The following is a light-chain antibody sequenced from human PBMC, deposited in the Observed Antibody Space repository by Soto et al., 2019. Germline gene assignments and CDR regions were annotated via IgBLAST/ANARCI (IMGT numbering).Light chain of an antibody. J-gene: IGKJ1*01. CDR2: GAS. CDR1: QSISDA. CDR3: QQYNKWPLT. V-gene: IGKV3-15*01. Sequence: EIVMTQSPATLSVSPGGRATLSCRASQSISDALAWYQQTPGQAPRLLIHGASTRATGFPARFSGSASGSEFTLTISSLQSEDFTVYYCQQYNKWPLTFGQGTKVDIK.